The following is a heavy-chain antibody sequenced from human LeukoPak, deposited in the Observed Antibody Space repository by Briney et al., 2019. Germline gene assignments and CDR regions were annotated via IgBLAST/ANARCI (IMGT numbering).Heavy chain of an antibody. CDR3: AREGYDILTGSFWFDP. D-gene: IGHD3-9*01. CDR1: GLTFSNYS. Sequence: GGSLRLSCAASGLTFSNYSMNWVRQAPGKGLEWVSYISSSSSTIYYADSVKGRFTISRDNAKNSLYLQMNSLRAEDTAVYYCAREGYDILTGSFWFDPWGQGTLVTVSS. J-gene: IGHJ5*02. CDR2: ISSSSSTI. V-gene: IGHV3-48*01.